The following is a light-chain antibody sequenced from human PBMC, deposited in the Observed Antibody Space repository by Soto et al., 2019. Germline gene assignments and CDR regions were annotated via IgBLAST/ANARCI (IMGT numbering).Light chain of an antibody. CDR1: QSISSW. CDR2: KAS. CDR3: QQYNDNWT. Sequence: DIQMTQSPSTLSASVGKRVTITCRASQSISSWLAWYQQKPGKAPKLLIYKASTLQSGVPSRFSGSGSGTEFTLAICSLQPDDSATYYCQQYNDNWTFGQGTKVDI. V-gene: IGKV1-5*03. J-gene: IGKJ1*01.